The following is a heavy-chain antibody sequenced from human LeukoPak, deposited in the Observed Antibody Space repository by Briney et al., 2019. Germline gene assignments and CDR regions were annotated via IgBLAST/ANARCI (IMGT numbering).Heavy chain of an antibody. CDR3: ARLTRVAAAGTGWFDP. D-gene: IGHD6-13*01. V-gene: IGHV4-39*01. J-gene: IGHJ5*02. CDR1: GGSISSSSYY. Sequence: KPSETLSLTCTVSGGSISSSSYYWDWIRQPPGKGLEWIGSIYYSGGTYYTPSLKSRVTISVDTSKNQFSLKLSSVTAADTAVYYCARLTRVAAAGTGWFDPWGQGTLVTVSS. CDR2: IYYSGGT.